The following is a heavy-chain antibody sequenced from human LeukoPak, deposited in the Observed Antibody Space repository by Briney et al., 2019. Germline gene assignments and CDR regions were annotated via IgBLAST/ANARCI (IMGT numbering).Heavy chain of an antibody. Sequence: GGSLRLSCAASGFTFSRYEMNWVCQAPGKGLEWVSYISSSGSTIYYADSVKGRFTISRDNSKNTLHLQMNSLRAEDTAVYYCARTGDTERFDYWGQGTLVTVSS. V-gene: IGHV3-48*03. CDR3: ARTGDTERFDY. CDR2: ISSSGSTI. CDR1: GFTFSRYE. D-gene: IGHD5-18*01. J-gene: IGHJ4*02.